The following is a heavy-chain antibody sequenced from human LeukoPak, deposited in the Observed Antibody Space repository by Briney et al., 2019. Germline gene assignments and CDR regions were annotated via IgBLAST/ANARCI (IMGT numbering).Heavy chain of an antibody. CDR3: ARETPAAGNGFYYYYYMDV. CDR2: IYYSGST. CDR1: GGSISSSSYY. J-gene: IGHJ6*03. V-gene: IGHV4-39*07. Sequence: SETLSLTCTVSGGSISSSSYYWGWIRQPPGKGLEWIGSIYYSGSTYYNPSLKSRVTISVDTSKNQFSLKLSSVTAADTAVYYCARETPAAGNGFYYYYYMDVWGKGTTVTVSS. D-gene: IGHD6-13*01.